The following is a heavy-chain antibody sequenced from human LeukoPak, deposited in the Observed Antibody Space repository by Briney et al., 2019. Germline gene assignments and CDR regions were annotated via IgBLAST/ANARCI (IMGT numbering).Heavy chain of an antibody. CDR2: IYVTGN. Sequence: SETLSLTCSVSGDSLTSFYWSWIRQPPGKGLEWIGYIYVTGNRYNPYLQSRVTISVDTSRNQFFLKMSSVTAADTAVYYCARHIGGGIEDMDVWGKGTKVTVSS. D-gene: IGHD3-16*02. CDR3: ARHIGGGIEDMDV. J-gene: IGHJ6*03. CDR1: GDSLTSFY. V-gene: IGHV4-59*08.